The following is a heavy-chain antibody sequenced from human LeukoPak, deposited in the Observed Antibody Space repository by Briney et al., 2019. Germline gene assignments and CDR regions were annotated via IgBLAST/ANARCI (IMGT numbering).Heavy chain of an antibody. CDR1: GYTFTSYD. D-gene: IGHD3-3*01. J-gene: IGHJ5*02. V-gene: IGHV1-8*01. CDR2: MNPNSGNT. CDR3: ARGRPTTRYYGITIFGVADREFDP. Sequence: ASVKVSYKPSGYTFTSYDINWVRQATGQGSEWMGWMNPNSGNTGYAQKFQGRVTMTRNTSISTAYMELSSLRSEDTAVYYCARGRPTTRYYGITIFGVADREFDPWGQGTLVTVSS.